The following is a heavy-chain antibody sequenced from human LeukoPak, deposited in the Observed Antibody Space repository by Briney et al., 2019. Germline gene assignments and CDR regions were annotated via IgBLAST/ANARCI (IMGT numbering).Heavy chain of an antibody. CDR3: AGDSVTTGYFFDY. Sequence: PGGSLRLSCAASGFTFSSYSMNWVRQAPGKGLEWVSSISSSSSYIYYADSVKGRFTISRDDSKNTLYLQMNSLRAEDTAVYYCAGDSVTTGYFFDYWGQGTLVTVSS. V-gene: IGHV3-21*01. CDR2: ISSSSSYI. CDR1: GFTFSSYS. D-gene: IGHD4-17*01. J-gene: IGHJ4*02.